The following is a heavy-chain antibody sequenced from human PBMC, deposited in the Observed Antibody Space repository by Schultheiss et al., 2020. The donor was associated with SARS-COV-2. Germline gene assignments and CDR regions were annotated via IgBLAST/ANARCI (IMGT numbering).Heavy chain of an antibody. CDR1: GYTFTGYY. D-gene: IGHD6-13*01. J-gene: IGHJ6*02. CDR2: INPNSGGT. CDR3: ARGLSSSWDRYYYYGMDV. V-gene: IGHV1-2*02. Sequence: ASVKVSCKASGYTFTGYYMHWVRQAPGQGLEWMGWINPNSGGTNYAQKLQGRVTMTTDTSTSTAYMELSSLRSEDTAVYYCARGLSSSWDRYYYYGMDVWGQGTTVTVSS.